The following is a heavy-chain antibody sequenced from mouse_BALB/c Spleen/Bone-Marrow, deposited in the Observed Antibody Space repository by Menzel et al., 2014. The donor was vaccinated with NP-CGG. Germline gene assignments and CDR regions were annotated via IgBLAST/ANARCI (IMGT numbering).Heavy chain of an antibody. CDR3: ARPPSRYDEGLYAMDY. Sequence: QVQLQQPGAELVRPGTSVKISCKASGYTFTNYWLVWVKQRPGHGLEWIGDIYPGGGYSNYNEKFKGKATLTADTSSSTAYVQLSSLTSEDSAVYFSARPPSRYDEGLYAMDYWGQGTSVTVSS. D-gene: IGHD2-14*01. CDR2: IYPGGGYS. CDR1: GYTFTNYW. J-gene: IGHJ4*01. V-gene: IGHV1-63*02.